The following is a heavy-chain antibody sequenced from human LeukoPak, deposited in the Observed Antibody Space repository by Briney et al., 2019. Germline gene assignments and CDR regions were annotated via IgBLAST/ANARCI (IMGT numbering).Heavy chain of an antibody. CDR3: ARGFHRYNYDSGAYSVY. Sequence: PGGSLRLSCAASGFIFSSYTMNWVRQAPGKGLEWISYTTTSSSETYYADSVKGRFTISRDNGKNSLYLQMNGLRAEDTAVYYCARGFHRYNYDSGAYSVYWGQGTLVTVSS. CDR2: TTTSSSET. V-gene: IGHV3-48*01. CDR1: GFIFSSYT. J-gene: IGHJ4*02. D-gene: IGHD3-22*01.